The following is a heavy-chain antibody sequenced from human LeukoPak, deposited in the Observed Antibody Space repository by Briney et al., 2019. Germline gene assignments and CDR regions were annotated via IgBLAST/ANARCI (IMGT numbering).Heavy chain of an antibody. CDR1: GYTPISYF. J-gene: IGHJ6*02. CDR3: AKAEEKSRAYYYYAMDV. D-gene: IGHD1-14*01. Sequence: ASLKVSSKPSGYTPISYFTHWVRQTPGQGLERMGIINPSAGTTIYAQKFQRRVTMSRSTSTSTVYMELISLRSEDTAVYYCAKAEEKSRAYYYYAMDVWGQGTTVTVSS. V-gene: IGHV1-46*01. CDR2: INPSAGTT.